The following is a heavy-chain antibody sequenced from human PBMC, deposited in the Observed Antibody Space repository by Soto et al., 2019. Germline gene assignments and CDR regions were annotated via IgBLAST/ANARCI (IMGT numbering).Heavy chain of an antibody. Sequence: PSETLSLTCTVSGGSISSGGYYWSWIRQHPGKGLEWIGYIYYSGSTYYNPSLKSRVTISVDTSKNQFSLKLSSVTAADTAVYYCARVCGGDWHYGMDVWGQGTTVTVSS. CDR2: IYYSGST. V-gene: IGHV4-31*03. D-gene: IGHD2-21*02. CDR1: GGSISSGGYY. CDR3: ARVCGGDWHYGMDV. J-gene: IGHJ6*02.